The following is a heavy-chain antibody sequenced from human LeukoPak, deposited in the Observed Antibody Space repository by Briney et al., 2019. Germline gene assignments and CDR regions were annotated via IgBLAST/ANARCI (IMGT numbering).Heavy chain of an antibody. CDR2: IIPIFGTA. CDR3: ARGRGYSSGWKYFDY. D-gene: IGHD6-19*01. V-gene: IGHV1-69*06. CDR1: GYTFTSYG. J-gene: IGHJ4*02. Sequence: SVKVSCKASGYTFTSYGISWVRQAPGQGLEWMGGIIPIFGTANYAQKFQGRVTITADKSTSTAYMELSSLRSEDTAVYYCARGRGYSSGWKYFDYWGQGTLVTVSS.